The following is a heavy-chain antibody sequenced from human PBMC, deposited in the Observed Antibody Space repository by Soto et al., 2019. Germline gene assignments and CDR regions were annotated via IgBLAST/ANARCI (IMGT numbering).Heavy chain of an antibody. CDR3: ARGRDSSGYYFFDY. CDR1: GFTFSRYS. J-gene: IGHJ4*02. Sequence: GGSLRLSCAASGFTFSRYSTNWVRQAPGKGLEWVSYISSSSSTIYYAVSVKGRFTISRDNAKNSLYLQMNSLRDEDTAVYYCARGRDSSGYYFFDYWGQGTLVTVSS. V-gene: IGHV3-48*02. D-gene: IGHD3-22*01. CDR2: ISSSSSTI.